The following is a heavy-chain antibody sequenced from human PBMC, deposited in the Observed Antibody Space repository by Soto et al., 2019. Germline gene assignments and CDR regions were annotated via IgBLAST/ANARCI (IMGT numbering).Heavy chain of an antibody. CDR1: GYTFTSYY. Sequence: GASVKVSCKASGYTFTSYYMHWVRQAPGQGLEWMGIINPSGGSTSYAQKFQGRVTMTRDTSTSTVYMELSSLRSEDTAVYYCARAVGTITIFGVVPPSPEYFDYWGQGTLVTVS. CDR2: INPSGGST. CDR3: ARAVGTITIFGVVPPSPEYFDY. J-gene: IGHJ4*02. V-gene: IGHV1-46*01. D-gene: IGHD3-3*01.